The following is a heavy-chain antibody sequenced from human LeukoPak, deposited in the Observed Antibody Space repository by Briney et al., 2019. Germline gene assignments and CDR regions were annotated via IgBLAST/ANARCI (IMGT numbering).Heavy chain of an antibody. CDR2: IYYSGST. Sequence: SETLSLTCTVSGGSISSSSYYWGWIRQPPGKGLEWIGSIYYSGSTYYNPSLKSRVTISVDKSKNQFSLKLSSVTAADTAVYYCARAPRYSSSWLHYFDYWGQGTLVTVSS. V-gene: IGHV4-39*01. CDR1: GGSISSSSYY. D-gene: IGHD6-13*01. CDR3: ARAPRYSSSWLHYFDY. J-gene: IGHJ4*02.